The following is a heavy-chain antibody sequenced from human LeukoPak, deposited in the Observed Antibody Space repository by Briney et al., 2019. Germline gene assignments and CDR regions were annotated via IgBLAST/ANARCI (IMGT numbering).Heavy chain of an antibody. Sequence: ASVEVSCKASGYTFTGYYMHWVRQAPGQGLEWMGWISAYNGNTHYAQKFRGRLTLTTETSTSTAYLELRSLKSDDTAVYYCARDRVGGDLTGVSLYWGQGTLVTVSS. CDR2: ISAYNGNT. D-gene: IGHD4-17*01. V-gene: IGHV1-18*04. CDR3: ARDRVGGDLTGVSLY. J-gene: IGHJ4*01. CDR1: GYTFTGYY.